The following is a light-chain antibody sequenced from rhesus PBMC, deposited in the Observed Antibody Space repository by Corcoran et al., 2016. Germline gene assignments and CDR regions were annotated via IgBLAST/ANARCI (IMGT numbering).Light chain of an antibody. Sequence: ILMTQSPATLSLSPGERATLSCRASQSVSGHLAWYQQKPGQPPSLLIYGASSRATAIPDRFRGSGCGTDFTLTISRLEPEDFAVYYCQQYSTWPLTFGGGTKVEIK. CDR3: QQYSTWPLT. CDR2: GAS. J-gene: IGKJ4*01. V-gene: IGKV3-42*02. CDR1: QSVSGH.